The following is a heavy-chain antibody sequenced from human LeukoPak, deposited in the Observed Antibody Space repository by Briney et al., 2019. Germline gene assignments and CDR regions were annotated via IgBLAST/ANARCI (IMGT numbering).Heavy chain of an antibody. CDR1: GYSISSGYY. D-gene: IGHD2-2*01. CDR3: ARDTDIVVVPAVKYNWFDP. Sequence: ASETLSLTCTVSGYSISSGYYWGWIRPPPGKGLEWIGSIYHSGSTYYNPSLKRRVTISVDTSKNKFSLKLSSVTAADTAVYYCARDTDIVVVPAVKYNWFDPWGQGTLVTVSS. V-gene: IGHV4-38-2*02. CDR2: IYHSGST. J-gene: IGHJ5*02.